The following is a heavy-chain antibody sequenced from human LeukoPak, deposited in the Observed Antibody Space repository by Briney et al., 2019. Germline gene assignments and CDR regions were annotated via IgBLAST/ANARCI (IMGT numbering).Heavy chain of an antibody. CDR2: ISYSGSTI. V-gene: IGHV3-11*04. D-gene: IGHD5-18*01. CDR3: AKFWTGPGGGYSYGLFDY. CDR1: GFTFSDYY. J-gene: IGHJ4*02. Sequence: GGSLRLSCAASGFTFSDYYMSWIRQAPGKGLEWVSYISYSGSTIYYADSVKGRFTISRDNAKNSLYLQMNSLRAEDTAVYYCAKFWTGPGGGYSYGLFDYWGQGTLVTVSS.